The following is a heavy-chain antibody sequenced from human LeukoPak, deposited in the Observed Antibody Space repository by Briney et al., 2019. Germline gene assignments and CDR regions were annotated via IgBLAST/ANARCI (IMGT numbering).Heavy chain of an antibody. J-gene: IGHJ4*02. CDR2: ITSNGGTT. CDR1: GFSLSTYD. D-gene: IGHD2-2*01. CDR3: ARGYCSSTSCTNDY. V-gene: IGHV3-64*01. Sequence: GGSLRLSCVASGFSLSTYDMYWVRQAPGKGLEYVSAITSNGGTTYYANSVKGRFTISRDNSKNALYLQMGSLRAEDMAVYYCARGYCSSTSCTNDYWGQGTLVTVSS.